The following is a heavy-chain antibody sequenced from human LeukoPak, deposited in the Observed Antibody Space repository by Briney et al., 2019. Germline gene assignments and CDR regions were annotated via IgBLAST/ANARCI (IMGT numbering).Heavy chain of an antibody. CDR1: GGSISSYY. V-gene: IGHV4-4*09. J-gene: IGHJ4*02. CDR3: ARRQIYFDY. CDR2: IFSSGST. Sequence: SETLSLTCNVSGGSISSYYWSWIRQPPGKGLEWIGYIFSSGSTNYNPSLKSRVTISVDTSRNQFSLKLSSVTAADTAVYYCARRQIYFDYWGQGTLVTVSS.